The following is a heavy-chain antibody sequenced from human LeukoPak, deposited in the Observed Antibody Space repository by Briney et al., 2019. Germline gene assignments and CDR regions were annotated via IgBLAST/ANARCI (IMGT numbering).Heavy chain of an antibody. CDR1: GGSISNYY. CDR2: INYSGST. D-gene: IGHD3-22*01. V-gene: IGHV4-59*08. CDR3: ARRYHYYDGSGYCYWFDP. J-gene: IGHJ5*02. Sequence: PSETLSLTCTVSGGSISNYYWSWIRQPPGKGLEWIGYINYSGSTHYNPSLKSRVTISVDTSKNQFSLKLSSVTAADTAVYYCARRYHYYDGSGYCYWFDPWGQGTLVTVSS.